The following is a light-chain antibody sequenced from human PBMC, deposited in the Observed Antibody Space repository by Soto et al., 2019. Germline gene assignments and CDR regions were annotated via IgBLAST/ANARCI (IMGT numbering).Light chain of an antibody. Sequence: IVLTQSPATRSLSPGERATLSCRASQSVSSKLAWFQQKPGQAPSLLIYNASTRATGIPARFIGSGSGTEFTLTINSMQSEDFAVDYCQQYSDWWTFGQGTKVDIK. CDR2: NAS. CDR1: QSVSSK. J-gene: IGKJ1*01. CDR3: QQYSDWWT. V-gene: IGKV3-15*01.